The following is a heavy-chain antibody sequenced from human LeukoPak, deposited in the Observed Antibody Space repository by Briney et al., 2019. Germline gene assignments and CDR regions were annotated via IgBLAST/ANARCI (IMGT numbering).Heavy chain of an antibody. Sequence: SQTLSLTCALSGDSVSSGSSAWDWVRQSPSRGLEWLGRTYYRSKWYNDYAESVKSRIAINPDTSKNQFSLHLNSVTPEDTAVYYCVRGGHFDYWGQGTLVTVSS. V-gene: IGHV6-1*01. CDR2: TYYRSKWYN. J-gene: IGHJ4*02. D-gene: IGHD3-16*01. CDR1: GDSVSSGSSA. CDR3: VRGGHFDY.